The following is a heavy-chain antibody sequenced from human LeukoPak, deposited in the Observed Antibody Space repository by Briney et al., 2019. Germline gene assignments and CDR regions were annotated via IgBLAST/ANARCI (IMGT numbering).Heavy chain of an antibody. Sequence: GASVKVSCKASGYTFTGYYKHWVRQAPGQGLEWMGWINPNSGGTNYAQKFQGRVTMTRDTSISTAYMELSRLRSDDTAVYYCARDRITMVRGVIGYFDYWGKGTLVTVSS. CDR3: ARDRITMVRGVIGYFDY. J-gene: IGHJ4*02. CDR1: GYTFTGYY. D-gene: IGHD3-10*01. CDR2: INPNSGGT. V-gene: IGHV1-2*02.